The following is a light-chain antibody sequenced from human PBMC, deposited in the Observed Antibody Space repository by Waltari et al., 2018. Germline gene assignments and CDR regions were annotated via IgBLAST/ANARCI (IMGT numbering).Light chain of an antibody. CDR2: TNN. CDR1: TSHIGTNI. J-gene: IGLJ3*02. CDR3: TAWDDSLNTWV. Sequence: HSVLTQPSSASGTPGQEITISCSGGTSHIGTNIVTWYQQLPGTAPKLLIFTNNQRPSGVPDRFSGSRSGTSASLAISGLQSEDDETAYYCTAWDDSLNTWVFGGGTKLTVL. V-gene: IGLV1-44*01.